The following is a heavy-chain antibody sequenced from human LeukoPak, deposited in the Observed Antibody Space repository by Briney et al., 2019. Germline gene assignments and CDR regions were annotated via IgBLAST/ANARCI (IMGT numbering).Heavy chain of an antibody. CDR1: GGSISSYY. CDR2: IYTSGRT. Sequence: SETLSLTCTVSGGSISSYYWSWIRQPAGKGLEWIGRIYTSGRTNYNPSLKSRVTMSVDTSKNQFSLKLSSVTAADTAVYYCARVQVEYSSSSDAYYYYYYMDVWGKGTTVTVSS. D-gene: IGHD6-6*01. V-gene: IGHV4-4*07. CDR3: ARVQVEYSSSSDAYYYYYYMDV. J-gene: IGHJ6*03.